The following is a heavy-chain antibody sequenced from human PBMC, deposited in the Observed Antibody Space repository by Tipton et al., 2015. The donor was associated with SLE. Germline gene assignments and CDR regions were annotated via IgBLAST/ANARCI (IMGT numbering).Heavy chain of an antibody. CDR1: GGSISSYY. J-gene: IGHJ5*02. CDR2: INHSGST. CDR3: AVEYYDFWSGYLNWFDP. D-gene: IGHD3-3*01. V-gene: IGHV4-34*01. Sequence: TLSLTCTVSGGSISSYYWCWIRQPPGKGLEWIGEINHSGSTNYNPSLKSRVTISVDTSKNQFSLKLSFVTAADTAVYYCAVEYYDFWSGYLNWFDPWGQGTLVTVSS.